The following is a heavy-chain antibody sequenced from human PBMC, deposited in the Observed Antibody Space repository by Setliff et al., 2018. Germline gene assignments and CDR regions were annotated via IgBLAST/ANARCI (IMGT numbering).Heavy chain of an antibody. V-gene: IGHV4-4*07. D-gene: IGHD6-19*01. J-gene: IGHJ6*03. Sequence: SETLSLTCTVSGGSISSYHWSWIRQPAGKGLEWIGHIYIGGSANYNPSLKSRVTMSIDTSKNQFSLKLNSVTAADMAVYYCAREQWPDPPGYYYMDVWAKGTTVTVSS. CDR3: AREQWPDPPGYYYMDV. CDR1: GGSISSYH. CDR2: IYIGGSA.